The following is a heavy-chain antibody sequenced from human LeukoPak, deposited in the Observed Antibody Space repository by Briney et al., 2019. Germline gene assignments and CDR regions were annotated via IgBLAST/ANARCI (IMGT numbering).Heavy chain of an antibody. V-gene: IGHV3-30*18. Sequence: GRSLRLSCAASGFTFSSYGMHWVRQAPGKGLEWVAVISYDGSNKYYADSVKGRFTISRDNSKNTLYLQMNSLRAVDTAVYYCAKDLDYYDSSGRVTPVLDYWGQGTLVTVSS. J-gene: IGHJ4*02. CDR2: ISYDGSNK. CDR1: GFTFSSYG. CDR3: AKDLDYYDSSGRVTPVLDY. D-gene: IGHD3-22*01.